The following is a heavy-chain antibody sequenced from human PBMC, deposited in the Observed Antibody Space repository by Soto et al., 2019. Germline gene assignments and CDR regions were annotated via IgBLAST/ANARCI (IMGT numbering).Heavy chain of an antibody. J-gene: IGHJ5*02. CDR3: ARGLGYSGCDYLWFDP. Sequence: ASVKVSCKASGYTFTSYDINWVRQATGQGLEWMGWMNPNSGNTGYAQKFQGRVTMTRNTSISTAYMELSSLRSEDTAVYYCARGLGYSGCDYLWFDPWGQGTLVTVSS. CDR2: MNPNSGNT. V-gene: IGHV1-8*01. D-gene: IGHD5-12*01. CDR1: GYTFTSYD.